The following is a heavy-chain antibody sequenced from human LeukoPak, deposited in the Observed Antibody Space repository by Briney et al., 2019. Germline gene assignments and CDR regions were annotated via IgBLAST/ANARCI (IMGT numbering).Heavy chain of an antibody. CDR1: GFTFSSYA. J-gene: IGHJ4*02. CDR2: ISYDGSNK. CDR3: AKEDTAMGLKFDY. V-gene: IGHV3-30*04. Sequence: GGSLRLSCAASGFTFSSYAMHWVRQAPGKGLEWVAVISYDGSNKYYADSVKGRFTISRDNSKNTLYLQMNSLRAEDTAVYYCAKEDTAMGLKFDYWGQGTLVTVSS. D-gene: IGHD5-18*01.